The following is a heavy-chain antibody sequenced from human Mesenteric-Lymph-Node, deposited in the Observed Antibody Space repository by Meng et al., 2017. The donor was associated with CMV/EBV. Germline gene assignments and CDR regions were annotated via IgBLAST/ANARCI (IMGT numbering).Heavy chain of an antibody. D-gene: IGHD1-26*01. Sequence: GGSLRLSCKGSGYSFTSYWIGWVRQMPGKGLEWMGIIYPGDSDTRYSPSFQGQVTISADKSISTAYLQWSSLKASDTAMYYCARPHSGSQIVAFDYWGQGTLVTVSS. CDR2: IYPGDSDT. J-gene: IGHJ4*02. CDR3: ARPHSGSQIVAFDY. CDR1: GYSFTSYW. V-gene: IGHV5-51*01.